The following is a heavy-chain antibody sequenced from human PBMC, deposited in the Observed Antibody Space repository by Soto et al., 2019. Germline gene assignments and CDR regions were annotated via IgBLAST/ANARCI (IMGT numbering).Heavy chain of an antibody. Sequence: QVQLVESGGGVVQPGRSLRLSCAASGFTSSSYAMHWVRQAPGKGLEWVAVISYDGSNKYYADSVKGRFTISRDNSKNTLYLQMNSLRAEDTAVYYCARDGCISTSCYTPHGMDVWGQGTTVTVSS. J-gene: IGHJ6*02. V-gene: IGHV3-30-3*01. CDR2: ISYDGSNK. D-gene: IGHD2-2*02. CDR1: GFTSSSYA. CDR3: ARDGCISTSCYTPHGMDV.